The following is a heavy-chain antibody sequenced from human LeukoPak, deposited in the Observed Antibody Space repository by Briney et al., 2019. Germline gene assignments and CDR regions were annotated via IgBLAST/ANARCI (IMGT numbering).Heavy chain of an antibody. J-gene: IGHJ4*02. V-gene: IGHV3-53*01. Sequence: PGGTLRLSCAASGFTVSSNYMSWVRQAPGKGLEWVSVIYSGGSTYYADSVKGRFTISRDNSKNTLYLQMNSLRAEDTAVYYCARDYGNLAYFYYWDQGTLVTVSS. CDR3: ARDYGNLAYFYY. CDR1: GFTVSSNY. D-gene: IGHD3-16*01. CDR2: IYSGGST.